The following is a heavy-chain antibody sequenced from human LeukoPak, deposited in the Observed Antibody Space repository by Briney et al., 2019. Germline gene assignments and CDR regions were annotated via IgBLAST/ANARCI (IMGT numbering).Heavy chain of an antibody. V-gene: IGHV3-53*01. CDR1: GFTVSSNY. CDR3: AKETHCSGGSCYFDY. Sequence: GGSLRLSCAASGFTVSSNYMSWVRQAPGKGLEWVSVIYSGGSTYYADSVKGRFTISRDNSKNTLYLQMNSLRAEDTAVYYCAKETHCSGGSCYFDYWGQGTLVTVSS. J-gene: IGHJ4*02. D-gene: IGHD2-15*01. CDR2: IYSGGST.